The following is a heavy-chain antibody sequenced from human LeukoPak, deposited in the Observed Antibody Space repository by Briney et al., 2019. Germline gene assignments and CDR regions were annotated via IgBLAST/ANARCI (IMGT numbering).Heavy chain of an antibody. Sequence: GESLKISCKGSGYSFTNYWIGWVRQMPGKGLEWMGIIYPGDSDTRYSPSFQGQVTISADKSISTAYLQWSSLKASDSAMYYCARQCSGYDYYMDVWGEGTTVTVSS. V-gene: IGHV5-51*01. CDR2: IYPGDSDT. CDR3: ARQCSGYDYYMDV. J-gene: IGHJ6*03. CDR1: GYSFTNYW. D-gene: IGHD2-15*01.